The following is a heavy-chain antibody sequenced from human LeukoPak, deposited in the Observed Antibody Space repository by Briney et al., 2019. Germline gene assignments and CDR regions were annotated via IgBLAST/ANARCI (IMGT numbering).Heavy chain of an antibody. J-gene: IGHJ4*02. CDR2: IYHSGST. CDR1: GYSISSGYY. CDR3: ARETYYYDSSGYCEGVNYFDY. V-gene: IGHV4-38-2*02. D-gene: IGHD3-22*01. Sequence: SETLSLTCTVSGYSISSGYYWGWIRQPPGKGLEWIGSIYHSGSTYYNPSLKSRVTISVDTSKNQFSLKLSSVTAADTAVYYCARETYYYDSSGYCEGVNYFDYWGQGTLVTVSS.